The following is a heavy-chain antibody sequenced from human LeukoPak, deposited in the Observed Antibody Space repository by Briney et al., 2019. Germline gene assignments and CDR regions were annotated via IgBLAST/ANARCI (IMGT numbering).Heavy chain of an antibody. Sequence: SETLSLTCTVSGGSISSYYWSWIRQPAGKGLGWIGRFYASGSNYNPSLKSRVTMSIDTSKNQFFLKLSSVTAADTAVYYCAKYYDFWSGYYDVWGQGTMVTVSS. V-gene: IGHV4-4*07. J-gene: IGHJ3*01. CDR3: AKYYDFWSGYYDV. D-gene: IGHD3-3*01. CDR1: GGSISSYY. CDR2: FYASGS.